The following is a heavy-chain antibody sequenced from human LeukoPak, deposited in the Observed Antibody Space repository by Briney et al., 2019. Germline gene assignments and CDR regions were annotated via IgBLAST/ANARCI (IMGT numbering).Heavy chain of an antibody. V-gene: IGHV3-33*01. D-gene: IGHD6-13*01. CDR2: IWYDGSHK. Sequence: GGSLRLSCAASGFTFTSYGFHWVRQAPGKGLEWVAVIWYDGSHKYYVDSVKGRFTIPRDNSENTVYLEMNSLRTEDTAVYYCARDFAAAAYYFDVWGQGTQVTVSS. CDR3: ARDFAAAAYYFDV. CDR1: GFTFTSYG. J-gene: IGHJ4*02.